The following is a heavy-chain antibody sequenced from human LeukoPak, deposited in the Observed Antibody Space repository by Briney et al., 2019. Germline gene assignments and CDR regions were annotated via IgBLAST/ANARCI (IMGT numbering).Heavy chain of an antibody. J-gene: IGHJ5*02. CDR3: ARWASPYCGSTSCYTGNWFDP. CDR1: GYSFTSYW. CDR2: IYPGDSDT. Sequence: GESLKISCKGSGYSFTSYWIGWVRQMSGKGLEWMGIIYPGDSDTRYSPSFQGQVTISADKSISTAYLQWSSLKASDTAMYYCARWASPYCGSTSCYTGNWFDPWGQGTLVTVSS. D-gene: IGHD2-2*02. V-gene: IGHV5-51*01.